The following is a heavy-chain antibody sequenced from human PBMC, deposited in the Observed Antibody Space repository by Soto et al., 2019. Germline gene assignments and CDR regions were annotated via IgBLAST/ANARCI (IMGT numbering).Heavy chain of an antibody. CDR3: ARARYRAWFDP. CDR1: GGSFSGYY. Sequence: ETLSLTCAVYGGSFSGYYWSWIRQPPGKGLEWIGEINHSGSTNYNPSLKSRVTISVDTSKNQFSLKLSSVTAADTAVYYCARARYRAWFDPWGQGTLVTSPQ. CDR2: INHSGST. J-gene: IGHJ5*02. V-gene: IGHV4-34*01. D-gene: IGHD4-4*01.